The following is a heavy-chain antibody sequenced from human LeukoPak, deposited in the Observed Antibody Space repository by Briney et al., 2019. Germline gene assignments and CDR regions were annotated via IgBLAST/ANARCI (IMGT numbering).Heavy chain of an antibody. CDR1: GFTFSSYG. J-gene: IGHJ4*02. V-gene: IGHV3-30*02. CDR2: IRYDGSNK. Sequence: GRSLRLSCAASGFTFSSYGMHWVRQAPGKGLEWVAFIRYDGSNKYYADSVKGRFTISRDNSKNTLYLQMNSLRAEDTAVYYCAKVPYDFWSGYSFDYWGQGALVTVSS. D-gene: IGHD3-3*01. CDR3: AKVPYDFWSGYSFDY.